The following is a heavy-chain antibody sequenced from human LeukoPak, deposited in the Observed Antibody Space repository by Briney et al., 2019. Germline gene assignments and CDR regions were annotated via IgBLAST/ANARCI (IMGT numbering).Heavy chain of an antibody. V-gene: IGHV4-59*08. CDR3: ARHFPHYDFWSGYYSGYYYGMDV. Sequence: SETLSLTCSVSGDSMSSYYWSWIRQPPGMGLEWIGCIHYTGSTYYNPSLKSRVTISVDTSKNQFSLKLSSVTAADTAVYYCARHFPHYDFWSGYYSGYYYGMDVWGQGTTVTVSS. D-gene: IGHD3-3*01. J-gene: IGHJ6*02. CDR2: IHYTGST. CDR1: GDSMSSYY.